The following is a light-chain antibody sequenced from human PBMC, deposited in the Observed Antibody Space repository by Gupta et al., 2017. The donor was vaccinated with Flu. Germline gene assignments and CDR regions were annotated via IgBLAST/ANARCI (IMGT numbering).Light chain of an antibody. Sequence: DIQMTQSPSSLSASVGDRVTLTCRASQDIGTALAWYQHRPGKVPKVLVYEASTLSSGVSSRFSGRGSATEFTLTITRLQPEDGGRYYCQKDDKVPLTFGGGTKVEIK. J-gene: IGKJ4*01. CDR3: QKDDKVPLT. CDR1: QDIGTA. V-gene: IGKV1-27*01. CDR2: EAS.